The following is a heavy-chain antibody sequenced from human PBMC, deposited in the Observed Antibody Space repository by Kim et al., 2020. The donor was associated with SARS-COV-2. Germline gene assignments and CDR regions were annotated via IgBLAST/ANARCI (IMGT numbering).Heavy chain of an antibody. CDR3: VKAKATKQWLPSFDY. Sequence: GGSLRLSCSASGFTFSSYAMHWVRQAPGKGLEYVSAISSNGGSTYYADSVKGRFTISRDNSKNTLYLQMSSLRAEDTAVYYCVKAKATKQWLPSFDYWGQGTLVTVSS. CDR2: ISSNGGST. D-gene: IGHD6-19*01. CDR1: GFTFSSYA. V-gene: IGHV3-64D*09. J-gene: IGHJ4*02.